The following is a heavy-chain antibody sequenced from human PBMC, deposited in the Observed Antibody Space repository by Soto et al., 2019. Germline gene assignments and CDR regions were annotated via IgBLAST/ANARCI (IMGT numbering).Heavy chain of an antibody. D-gene: IGHD2-2*01. J-gene: IGHJ4*02. V-gene: IGHV3-23*01. CDR1: GFTFSSYA. CDR2: ISGSGGST. Sequence: GGPLRLSCAASGFTFSSYAMSWVRQAPGKGLEWVSAISGSGGSTYYADSVKGRFTISRDNSKNTLYLQMNSLRAEDTAVYYCALAIVVVPAAGWGQGTLVTVSS. CDR3: ALAIVVVPAAG.